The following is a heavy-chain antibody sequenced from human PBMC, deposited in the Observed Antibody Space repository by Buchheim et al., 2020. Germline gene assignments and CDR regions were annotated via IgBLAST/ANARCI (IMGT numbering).Heavy chain of an antibody. D-gene: IGHD6-19*01. CDR3: ARVKGAAGHYFYYGMDV. J-gene: IGHJ6*02. Sequence: QVQLQESGPGLVKPSQTLSLTCTVSGGSISRGGYYWSWIRQHPGKALEWIGYIYYSGSTHYNPPLKSRVTISVDTSKNQFSLKLSSVTAADTAVYYCARVKGAAGHYFYYGMDVWGQGTT. V-gene: IGHV4-31*03. CDR1: GGSISRGGYY. CDR2: IYYSGST.